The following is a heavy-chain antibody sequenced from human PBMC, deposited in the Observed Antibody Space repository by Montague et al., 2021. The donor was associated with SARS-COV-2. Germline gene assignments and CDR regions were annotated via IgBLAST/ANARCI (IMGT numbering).Heavy chain of an antibody. CDR1: GFSLNNRLG. Sequence: PALVKPTQTLTLTCTVSGFSLNNRLGVTWVRQPPGKALEWLAHIFLNGEQSVSTSLKTRLTVSRDTSTSQVVLFMTNVGPADTATYYCARIRTDPPLFCPDVWDYYFDFWGQGILVSVSS. D-gene: IGHD2-8*02. V-gene: IGHV2-26*01. CDR2: IFLNGEQ. CDR3: ARIRTDPPLFCPDVWDYYFDF. J-gene: IGHJ4*01.